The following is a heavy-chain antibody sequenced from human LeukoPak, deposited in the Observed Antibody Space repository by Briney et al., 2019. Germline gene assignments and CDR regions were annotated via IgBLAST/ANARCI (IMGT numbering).Heavy chain of an antibody. J-gene: IGHJ4*02. D-gene: IGHD2-21*02. CDR2: INPTGGST. Sequence: ASVKASCKASGYTFTSYYMHWVRQAPGEGLEWMGIINPTGGSTSYAQKFQGRVTMTRDTSTSTVYMELSSLRSEDTAVYYCARDHYHKIHSVMVTAPDYWGQGTLVIVSS. V-gene: IGHV1-46*01. CDR3: ARDHYHKIHSVMVTAPDY. CDR1: GYTFTSYY.